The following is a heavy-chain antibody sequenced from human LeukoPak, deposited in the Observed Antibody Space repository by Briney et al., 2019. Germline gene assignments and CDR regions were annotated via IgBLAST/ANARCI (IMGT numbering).Heavy chain of an antibody. D-gene: IGHD3-10*01. CDR3: ARTIYGSGTYYNYNWFDP. CDR1: GYSISSGYY. J-gene: IGHJ5*02. CDR2: IYHSGST. Sequence: SETLSLTCTVSGYSISSGYYWGWIRQPPGKGLEWIGSIYHSGSTYYNPSLKSRVTISVDMSKKQFSLKLNSVTAADTAVYYCARTIYGSGTYYNYNWFDPWGQGTLVTVSS. V-gene: IGHV4-38-2*02.